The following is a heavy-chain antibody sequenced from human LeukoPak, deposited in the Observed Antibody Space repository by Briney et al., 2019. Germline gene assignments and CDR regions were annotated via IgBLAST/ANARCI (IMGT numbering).Heavy chain of an antibody. J-gene: IGHJ4*02. CDR3: ASRPPDEIYFAVFDY. CDR2: ITGSGGST. D-gene: IGHD2/OR15-2a*01. CDR1: GLTFSSHA. Sequence: QTGGSLRLSCVASGLTFSSHAMTWVRQTPEKGLEWVSGITGSGGSTYHAESVKGRFTISRDNSKNTLYLHMNNLRAEDTAIYYCASRPPDEIYFAVFDYWGQGTLVTVSS. V-gene: IGHV3-23*01.